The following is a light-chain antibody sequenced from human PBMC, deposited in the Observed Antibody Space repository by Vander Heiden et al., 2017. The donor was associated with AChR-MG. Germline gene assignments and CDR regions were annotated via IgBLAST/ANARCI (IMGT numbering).Light chain of an antibody. Sequence: EIVITQSSATLSVSPGERATLSCRASQSVSSNLAWYQQKPGQAPRLLIYGASTRATGIPARFSGSGSGTEFTLTITSLQSEDFAVYYCHQYNNWPQTFGKGTKVEIK. V-gene: IGKV3-15*01. CDR2: GAS. CDR1: QSVSSN. J-gene: IGKJ1*01. CDR3: HQYNNWPQT.